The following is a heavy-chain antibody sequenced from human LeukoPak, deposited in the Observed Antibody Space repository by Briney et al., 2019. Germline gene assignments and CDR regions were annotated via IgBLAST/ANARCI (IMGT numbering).Heavy chain of an antibody. CDR1: GFTFSNYA. D-gene: IGHD6-6*01. V-gene: IGHV3-23*01. J-gene: IGHJ4*02. CDR2: ISGYDGST. Sequence: GGSLRLSCAASGFTFSNYALSWVRQAPGKGLEWCSAISGYDGSTYYADSVKGRFTISRDNSKSTLYLQMNSLRAEDTAVYYCAKTDSSPYSPSDYWGQGTLVTVSS. CDR3: AKTDSSPYSPSDY.